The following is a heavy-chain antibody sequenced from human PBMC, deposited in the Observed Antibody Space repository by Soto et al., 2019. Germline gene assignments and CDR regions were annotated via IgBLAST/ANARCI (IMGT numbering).Heavy chain of an antibody. J-gene: IGHJ4*02. CDR2: IYYSGST. CDR3: ERRVGWLKGAFDF. D-gene: IGHD3-3*01. Sequence: PXESLSLTCTVSGGSMSSGRFYGSGIRQHPGKGLECIGYIYYSGSTYYNPSLKSRVTISVDTSKNQFSLKLSSVTAADTAVYYCERRVGWLKGAFDFWGQGTLVTVSS. CDR1: GGSMSSGRFY. V-gene: IGHV4-31*03.